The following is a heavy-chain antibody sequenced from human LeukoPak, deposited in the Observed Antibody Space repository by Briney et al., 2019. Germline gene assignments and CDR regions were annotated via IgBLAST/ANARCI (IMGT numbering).Heavy chain of an antibody. J-gene: IGHJ4*02. CDR2: IQEDGSGK. D-gene: IGHD3-3*01. CDR1: GFTFSNYW. Sequence: GGSLRLSCAASGFTFSNYWISWVRQAAGKGLEWVANIQEDGSGKYYVDSVRGRFTISRDNAKNSLYLQMSSLRVEDTAVYYCARSSPAIGVGLWGQGTLVTVSS. V-gene: IGHV3-7*03. CDR3: ARSSPAIGVGL.